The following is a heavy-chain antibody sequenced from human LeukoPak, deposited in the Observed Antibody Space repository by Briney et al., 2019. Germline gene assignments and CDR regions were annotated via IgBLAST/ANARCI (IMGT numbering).Heavy chain of an antibody. D-gene: IGHD6-13*01. CDR2: INPSGGST. CDR1: GYTFTSYD. CDR3: ARGGVAAAGALIFDY. Sequence: ASVKVSCKASGYTFTSYDINWVRQATGQGLEWMGIINPSGGSTSYAQKFQGRVTMTRDTSTSTVYMELSSLRSEDTAVYYCARGGVAAAGALIFDYWGQGTLVTVSS. V-gene: IGHV1-46*01. J-gene: IGHJ4*02.